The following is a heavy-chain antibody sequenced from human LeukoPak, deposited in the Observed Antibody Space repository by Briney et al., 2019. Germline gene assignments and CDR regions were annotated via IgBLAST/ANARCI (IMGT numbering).Heavy chain of an antibody. CDR2: IHYTGAT. V-gene: IGHV4-34*01. J-gene: IGHJ5*02. Sequence: SETLSLTCAVYGGSITGYYWSWIRQPPGKGLEWVGEIHYTGATSYNPSLKSRATISIDTSKNQVSLKLSSVTAADTAVYYCAREPDAWGQGTLVTVSS. CDR3: AREPDA. CDR1: GGSITGYY.